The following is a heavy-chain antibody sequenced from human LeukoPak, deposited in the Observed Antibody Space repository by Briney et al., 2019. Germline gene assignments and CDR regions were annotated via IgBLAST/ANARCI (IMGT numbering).Heavy chain of an antibody. CDR3: ASRVVPAAFGY. Sequence: SETLSLTCTVSGGSISSSSYYWGWIRQPPGKGLEWLASIYYSGTTYCNPSLKSRITMSVDTSKNQFSLKLSSVTAADTAVYYCASRVVPAAFGYWGQGTLVTVSS. CDR2: IYYSGTT. D-gene: IGHD2-2*01. J-gene: IGHJ4*02. V-gene: IGHV4-39*01. CDR1: GGSISSSSYY.